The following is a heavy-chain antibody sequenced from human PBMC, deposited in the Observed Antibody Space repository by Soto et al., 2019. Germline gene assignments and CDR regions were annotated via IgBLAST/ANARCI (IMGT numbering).Heavy chain of an antibody. CDR1: GYTFTSYG. D-gene: IGHD2-21*01. Sequence: ASVKVSCKASGYTFTSYGISWVRQAPGQGLEWMGWISAYNGNTNYAQKLQGRVTMTTDTSTSTAYMELRSLRSDDTAVYYCARKGIAYCGGDCYDAFDIWGQGTMVTVSS. CDR3: ARKGIAYCGGDCYDAFDI. J-gene: IGHJ3*02. CDR2: ISAYNGNT. V-gene: IGHV1-18*01.